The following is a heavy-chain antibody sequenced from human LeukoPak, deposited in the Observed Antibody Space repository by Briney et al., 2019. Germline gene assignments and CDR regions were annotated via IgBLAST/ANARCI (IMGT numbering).Heavy chain of an antibody. CDR1: GFTFSSYE. D-gene: IGHD2-2*02. CDR2: ISSSGSTI. V-gene: IGHV3-48*03. Sequence: PGGSLRLSCAASGFTFSSYEMNWVRQAPGKGLEWVSYISSSGSTIYYADSVKGRFTISRDNAKNSLYVQMNGLRAEDTAVYYCARGVPGYCSGTSCYKDYYYMDVWGKGATVTVSS. CDR3: ARGVPGYCSGTSCYKDYYYMDV. J-gene: IGHJ6*03.